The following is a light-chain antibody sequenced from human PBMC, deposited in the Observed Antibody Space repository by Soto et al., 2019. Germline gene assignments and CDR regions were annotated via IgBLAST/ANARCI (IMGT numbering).Light chain of an antibody. CDR3: CSYAGSSTLV. J-gene: IGLJ2*01. CDR1: SSDVGSYNL. V-gene: IGLV2-23*02. CDR2: EVS. Sequence: QSVLIQPASVSGSPGQSITISCTGTSSDVGSYNLVSWYQQHPGKAPKLMIYEVSKRPSGVSNRFSGSKSGNTASLTISGLQAEDEADYYCCSYAGSSTLVFGGGTKLTVL.